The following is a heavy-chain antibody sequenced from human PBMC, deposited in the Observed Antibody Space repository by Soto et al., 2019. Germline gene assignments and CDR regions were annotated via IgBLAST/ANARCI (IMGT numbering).Heavy chain of an antibody. J-gene: IGHJ4*02. CDR1: GFTFSSYE. CDR3: ARATGYTNYGLDY. D-gene: IGHD2-8*01. V-gene: IGHV3-48*03. CDR2: ISGSSDIR. Sequence: LRLSCAASGFTFSSYEMHWVREAPGKGLEWVSYISGSSDIRYIADSVKGRFTISRDNAKNSLYLQMNSLRAEDTAVYYCARATGYTNYGLDYWGEGALVTVSS.